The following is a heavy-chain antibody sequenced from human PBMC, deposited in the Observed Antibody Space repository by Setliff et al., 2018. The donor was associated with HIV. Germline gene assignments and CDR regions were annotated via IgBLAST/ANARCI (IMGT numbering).Heavy chain of an antibody. V-gene: IGHV4-31*03. J-gene: IGHJ3*01. CDR2: IHYSGST. CDR1: GGSISSGGHY. D-gene: IGHD3-22*01. Sequence: NPSETLSLTCTVSGGSISSGGHYWNWIRQHPGKGLEWIGYIHYSGSTYYNPSLKSRVTISRDTSRNQLSLKLSSVNVTDTAVYYCAREEDSSGYYGKDAFDVWGQGTQVTVSS. CDR3: AREEDSSGYYGKDAFDV.